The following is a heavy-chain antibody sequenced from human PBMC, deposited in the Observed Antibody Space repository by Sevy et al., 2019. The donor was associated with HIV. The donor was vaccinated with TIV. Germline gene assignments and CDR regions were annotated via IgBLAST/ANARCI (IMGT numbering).Heavy chain of an antibody. CDR2: ISSSSNYI. D-gene: IGHD3-3*01. Sequence: GGSLRLSCVVSGFTFSKYPMNWVRQAPGKGLEWVSSISSSSNYIYYGDSVKGRFTSSRDNAKNSLYLQMNSLRADDTAVYYCAKDLRPNLLYNDLWSGSSGMDVWGQGTTVTVSS. V-gene: IGHV3-21*01. CDR3: AKDLRPNLLYNDLWSGSSGMDV. J-gene: IGHJ6*02. CDR1: GFTFSKYP.